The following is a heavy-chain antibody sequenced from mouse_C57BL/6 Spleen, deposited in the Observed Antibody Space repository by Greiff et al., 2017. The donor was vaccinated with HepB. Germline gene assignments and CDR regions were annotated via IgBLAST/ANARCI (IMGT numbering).Heavy chain of an antibody. CDR2: INPNYGTT. D-gene: IGHD1-1*01. CDR1: GYSFTDYN. J-gene: IGHJ1*03. CDR3: AREGYYYGSSYDWYFDV. Sequence: EVQLQESGPELVKPGASVKISCKASGYSFTDYNMNWVKQSNGKSLEWIGVINPNYGTTSYNQKFKGKATLTVDQSSSTAYMQLNSLTSEDSAVYYCAREGYYYGSSYDWYFDVWGTGTTVTVSS. V-gene: IGHV1-39*01.